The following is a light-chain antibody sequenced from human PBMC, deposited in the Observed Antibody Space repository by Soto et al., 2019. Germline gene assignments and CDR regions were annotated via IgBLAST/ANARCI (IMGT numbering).Light chain of an antibody. Sequence: EIVLTQSPATLSLSPGERATLSCRASQSVSTYVAWYQQKPGQAPRLLIYDASNRATGIPARFSGRGSATDFPLTISSLEPEDFAVYYCQQRGNWPRTFGQGTKVEIK. CDR2: DAS. CDR3: QQRGNWPRT. J-gene: IGKJ1*01. V-gene: IGKV3-11*01. CDR1: QSVSTY.